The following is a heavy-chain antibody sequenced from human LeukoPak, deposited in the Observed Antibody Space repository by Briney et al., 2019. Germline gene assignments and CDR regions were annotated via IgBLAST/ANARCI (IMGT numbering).Heavy chain of an antibody. CDR2: IKQDGSEK. CDR3: AREDGYSFRFTYYYYGMDV. V-gene: IGHV3-7*01. D-gene: IGHD5-18*01. J-gene: IGHJ6*02. Sequence: GGSLRLSCAASGFTFSRYWMSWVRQAPGKGLECVANIKQDGSEKYYVDPVKGRFTISRDNAKNSLYLQMNSLRAEDTAVYYCAREDGYSFRFTYYYYGMDVWGQGTTVTVSS. CDR1: GFTFSRYW.